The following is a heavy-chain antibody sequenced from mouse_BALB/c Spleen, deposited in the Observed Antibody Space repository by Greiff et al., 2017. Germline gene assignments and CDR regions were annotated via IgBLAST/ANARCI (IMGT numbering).Heavy chain of an antibody. CDR3: ARQRVLRSYYYAMDY. J-gene: IGHJ4*01. CDR1: GFSLTSYG. D-gene: IGHD1-1*01. CDR2: IWSDGST. V-gene: IGHV2-6-2*01. Sequence: QVQLQQSGPDLVAPSQSLSITCTVSGFSLTSYGVHWVRQPPGKGLEWLVVIWSDGSTTYNSALKSRLSISKDNSKSQVFLKMNSLQTDDTAMYYCARQRVLRSYYYAMDYWGQGTSVTVSS.